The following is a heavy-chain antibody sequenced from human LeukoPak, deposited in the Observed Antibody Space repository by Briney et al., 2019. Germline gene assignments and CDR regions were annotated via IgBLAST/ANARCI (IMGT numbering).Heavy chain of an antibody. J-gene: IGHJ3*02. CDR1: GYTFSSFG. CDR3: ARGSPLSYSGNPPRAFDT. V-gene: IGHV1-18*01. D-gene: IGHD4-23*01. CDR2: ISTYNGDT. Sequence: ASVKVSCKASGYTFSSFGISWVRQAPGQGLESMGWISTYNGDTNYVQKLQDRVRMTTDASTNTAYLELRSLSSDDTAVYYCARGSPLSYSGNPPRAFDTWGQGTTVIVSS.